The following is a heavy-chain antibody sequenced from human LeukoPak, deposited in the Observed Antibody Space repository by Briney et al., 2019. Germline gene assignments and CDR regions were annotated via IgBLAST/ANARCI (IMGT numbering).Heavy chain of an antibody. CDR1: GYTFSSYS. CDR2: ISSSSSYI. D-gene: IGHD3-22*01. Sequence: GGSLRLSCAASGYTFSSYSMNWVRQAPGKGVEWVSSISSSSSYIYCADSVKGRFTISREKAKKSLYMQMNSLRAEDSAVYYSASIYDSSGYYRKGPDYYYYYGMDVWGQGTTVTVSS. CDR3: ASIYDSSGYYRKGPDYYYYYGMDV. V-gene: IGHV3-21*01. J-gene: IGHJ6*02.